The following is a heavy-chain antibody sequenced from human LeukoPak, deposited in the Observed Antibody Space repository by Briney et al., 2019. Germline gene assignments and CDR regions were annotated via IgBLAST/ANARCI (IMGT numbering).Heavy chain of an antibody. CDR1: GYTFTNYA. Sequence: GASVKVSCKAPGYTFTNYAMNWVRQAPGQGLEWMGWIHPSTGNPTYAQGFTGRFVFSLDTSVSTTYLQISSLKAEDTAVYYCARAYQRLGELSLPDYWGQGTLVTVSS. CDR3: ARAYQRLGELSLPDY. V-gene: IGHV7-4-1*02. J-gene: IGHJ4*02. CDR2: IHPSTGNP. D-gene: IGHD3-16*02.